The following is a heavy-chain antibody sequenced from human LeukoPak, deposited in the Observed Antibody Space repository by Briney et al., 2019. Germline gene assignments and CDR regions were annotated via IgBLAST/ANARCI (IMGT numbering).Heavy chain of an antibody. D-gene: IGHD4-17*01. J-gene: IGHJ4*02. CDR1: GFTFSSYW. V-gene: IGHV3-7*03. CDR2: IKQDGSEK. Sequence: GGSLRLSCAASGFTFSSYWMSWVRQAPGKGLEWVANIKQDGSEKYYVDSVKGRFTISRDNAKNSLYLQMNSLRAEDTAVYYCAKGGMTTVTTYDYWGQGTLVTVSS. CDR3: AKGGMTTVTTYDY.